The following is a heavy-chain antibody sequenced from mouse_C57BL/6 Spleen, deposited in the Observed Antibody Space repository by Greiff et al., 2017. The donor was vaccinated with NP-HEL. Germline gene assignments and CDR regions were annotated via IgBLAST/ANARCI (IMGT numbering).Heavy chain of an antibody. CDR1: GYTFTSYT. CDR2: INPSSGYT. Sequence: QVQLQQSGAELARPGASVKMSCKASGYTFTSYTMHWVKQRPGQGLEWTGYINPSSGYTKYNQKFKDKATLTADKSSSTAYMQLSSLTSEDSAVYYCARRANDYYYAMDYWGQGTSVTVSS. D-gene: IGHD3-1*01. V-gene: IGHV1-4*01. J-gene: IGHJ4*01. CDR3: ARRANDYYYAMDY.